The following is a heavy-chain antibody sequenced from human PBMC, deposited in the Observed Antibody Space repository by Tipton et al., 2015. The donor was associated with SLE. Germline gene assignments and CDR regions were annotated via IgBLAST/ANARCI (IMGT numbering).Heavy chain of an antibody. V-gene: IGHV4-59*11. J-gene: IGHJ4*02. Sequence: TLSLTCTVSGGSISSHYWSWIRQPPGKGLEWIGYISYSGSTYYNPSLKSRVTISVDRSKNQFSLKLSSVTAADTAVYYCARGRGYSGYLGYWGQGTLVTVSS. CDR1: GGSISSHY. D-gene: IGHD5-12*01. CDR2: ISYSGST. CDR3: ARGRGYSGYLGY.